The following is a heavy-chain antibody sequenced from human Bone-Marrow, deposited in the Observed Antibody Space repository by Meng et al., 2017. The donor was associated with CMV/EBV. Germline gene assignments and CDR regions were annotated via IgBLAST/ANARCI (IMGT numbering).Heavy chain of an antibody. CDR2: ISYDGSNK. CDR1: GFTFSSYA. J-gene: IGHJ4*02. CDR3: AKDQSGSYLPYYFDY. V-gene: IGHV3-30-3*01. Sequence: GGSLRLSCAASGFTFSSYAMHWVRQAPGKGLEWVAVISYDGSNKYYADSVKGRFTISRDNSKNTLYLQMNSLRAEDTAVYYCAKDQSGSYLPYYFDYWGQGTLVTVSS. D-gene: IGHD1-26*01.